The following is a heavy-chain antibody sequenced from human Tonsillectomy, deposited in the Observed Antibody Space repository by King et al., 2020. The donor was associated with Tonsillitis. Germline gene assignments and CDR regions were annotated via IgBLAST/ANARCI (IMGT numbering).Heavy chain of an antibody. V-gene: IGHV3-33*01. D-gene: IGHD6-19*01. CDR1: GFTFSSYG. CDR3: ARDSRTYSSGWYY. Sequence: VQLVESGGGVVQPGRSLRLSCAASGFTFSSYGIHWVRQAPGKGLEWVAVIWYDGSNKYYADSVKGRFTISRDNSKNTLYMQMNSLRAEDTAVYYCARDSRTYSSGWYYWGQGTLVTVSS. CDR2: IWYDGSNK. J-gene: IGHJ4*02.